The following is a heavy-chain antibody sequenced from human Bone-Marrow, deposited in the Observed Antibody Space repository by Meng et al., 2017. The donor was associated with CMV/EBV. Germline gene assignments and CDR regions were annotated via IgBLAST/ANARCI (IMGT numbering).Heavy chain of an antibody. CDR2: ISSSSSYI. CDR1: GFTFSSYS. J-gene: IGHJ3*02. V-gene: IGHV3-21*01. CDR3: AGGSSRSDAFDI. Sequence: GESLKISCAASGFTFSSYSMNWVRQAPGKGLEWVSSISSSSSYIYYADSVKGRFTISRDNAKNSLYLQMYSLRAEDTAVYYCAGGSSRSDAFDIWGQGTMVTVSS. D-gene: IGHD2-15*01.